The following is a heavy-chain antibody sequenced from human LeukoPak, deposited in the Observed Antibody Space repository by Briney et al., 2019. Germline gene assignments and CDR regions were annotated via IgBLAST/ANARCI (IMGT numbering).Heavy chain of an antibody. D-gene: IGHD2-15*01. CDR1: GGSISNSGYY. J-gene: IGHJ4*02. V-gene: IGHV4-39*01. CDR3: AVVAANFDY. Sequence: SETLSLTCTVSGGSISNSGYYWGWIRQPPGKGPEWIGSMYYSGSTFHNPSLKSRITISVDTSKNQLSLRLSSVTAADTAIHYCAVVAANFDYWGQGTLVTVSS. CDR2: MYYSGST.